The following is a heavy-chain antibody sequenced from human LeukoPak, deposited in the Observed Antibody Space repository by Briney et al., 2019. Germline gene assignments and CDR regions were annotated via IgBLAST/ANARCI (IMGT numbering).Heavy chain of an antibody. D-gene: IGHD2-15*01. CDR1: GGSFSGYY. J-gene: IGHJ6*03. Sequence: PSETLSLTCAVYGGSFSGYYWGWIRQPPGKGLEWIGSIYHSGSTYYNPSLKSRVTISVDTSKNQFSLKLSSVTAADTAVYYCARSGTYYYYYMDVWGKGTTVTVSS. V-gene: IGHV4-38-2*01. CDR3: ARSGTYYYYYMDV. CDR2: IYHSGST.